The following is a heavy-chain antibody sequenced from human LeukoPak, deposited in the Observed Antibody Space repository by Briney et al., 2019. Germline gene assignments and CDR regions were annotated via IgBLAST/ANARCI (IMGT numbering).Heavy chain of an antibody. CDR2: ISSSGSTI. CDR3: AREISGERTYYFDY. V-gene: IGHV3-11*01. CDR1: GFNFSDYY. J-gene: IGHJ4*02. Sequence: GGSLRLSCAASGFNFSDYYMSWIRQAPGKGLEWVSYISSSGSTIYYADSVKGRFTISRDNAKNSLYLQMNSLRAEDTAVYYCAREISGERTYYFDYWGQGTLVTVSS. D-gene: IGHD1-26*01.